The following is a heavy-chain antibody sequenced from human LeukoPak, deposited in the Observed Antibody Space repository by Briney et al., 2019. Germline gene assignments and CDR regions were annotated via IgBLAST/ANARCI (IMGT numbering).Heavy chain of an antibody. V-gene: IGHV1-2*02. Sequence: ASVKVSCKASGYTFTGYYMHWVRQAAGQGLEWMGLINPNSGGTNYAQKFQGRVTMTRDTSISTAYMELSRLRSDDTAVYYCARGVRYFDWLSPDAFDIWGQGTMVTVSS. J-gene: IGHJ3*02. CDR1: GYTFTGYY. CDR2: INPNSGGT. D-gene: IGHD3-9*01. CDR3: ARGVRYFDWLSPDAFDI.